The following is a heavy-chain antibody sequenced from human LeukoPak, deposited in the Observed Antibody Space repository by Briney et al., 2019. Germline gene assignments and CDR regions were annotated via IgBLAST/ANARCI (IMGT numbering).Heavy chain of an antibody. D-gene: IGHD6-6*01. V-gene: IGHV4-30-4*08. CDR3: AREIAARPYYYYYMDV. Sequence: SETLSLTCTVSGGSISSGDYYWSWIRQPPGKGLEWIGYIYYSGSTYYNPSLKSRVTISVDTSKNQFSLKLSSVTAADTAVYYCAREIAARPYYYYYMDVWGKGTTVTVSS. J-gene: IGHJ6*03. CDR2: IYYSGST. CDR1: GGSISSGDYY.